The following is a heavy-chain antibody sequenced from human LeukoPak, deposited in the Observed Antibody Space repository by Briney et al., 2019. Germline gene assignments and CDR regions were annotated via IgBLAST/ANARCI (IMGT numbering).Heavy chain of an antibody. V-gene: IGHV3-23*01. CDR1: GFTLSTSA. CDR3: AKGKSLPHYYYYGMDV. CDR2: MGGSGDTT. Sequence: GGSLTLSCAASGFTLSTSAMNWLRQPPEEGLEWFSFMGGSGDTTYYADSVRGRFTISRDNFKNTLYLQMNSLTAEDTAIYYCAKGKSLPHYYYYGMDVWGQGTTVTASS. J-gene: IGHJ6*02.